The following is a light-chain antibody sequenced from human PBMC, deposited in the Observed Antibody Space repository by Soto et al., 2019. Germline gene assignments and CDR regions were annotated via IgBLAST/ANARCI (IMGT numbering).Light chain of an antibody. CDR1: SSNIGSNT. V-gene: IGLV1-44*01. CDR3: AAWDDSLSGYYV. Sequence: QSALTQPPSASGTPGQRVTISCSGSSSNIGSNTVNWYQQLPGTAPKLLIYSNNQRPSGVPDRFSGSKSGTSASLAINGLQSEDEADYYCAAWDDSLSGYYVFGTGTKVTVL. J-gene: IGLJ1*01. CDR2: SNN.